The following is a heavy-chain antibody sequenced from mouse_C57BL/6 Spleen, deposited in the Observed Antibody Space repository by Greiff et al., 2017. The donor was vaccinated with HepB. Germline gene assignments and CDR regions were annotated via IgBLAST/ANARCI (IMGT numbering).Heavy chain of an antibody. D-gene: IGHD2-3*01. CDR3: NGYSWFGY. CDR1: GYTFTDYE. V-gene: IGHV1-15*01. Sequence: VQLQQSGAELVRPGASVTLSCKASGYTFTDYEMHWVKQTPVHGLEWIGAIDPETGGTAYNQKFKGKAILTADKASSTAYMELRSLTSEDAAVYYGNGYSWFGYWGEGTVVTVSA. J-gene: IGHJ3*01. CDR2: IDPETGGT.